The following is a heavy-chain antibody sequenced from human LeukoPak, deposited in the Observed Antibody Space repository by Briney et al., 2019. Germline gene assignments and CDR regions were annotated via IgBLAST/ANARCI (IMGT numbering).Heavy chain of an antibody. D-gene: IGHD6-19*01. CDR3: ARGRRASGWFPLRYFDY. V-gene: IGHV4-34*01. CDR2: INHSGST. J-gene: IGHJ4*02. Sequence: SETLSLTCAVYGGSFSGYYWSWIRQPPGKGLEWIGEINHSGSTNYNPSLKSRVTISVDTSKNQFSLKLSSVTAADTAVYYCARGRRASGWFPLRYFDYWGQGTLVTVSS. CDR1: GGSFSGYY.